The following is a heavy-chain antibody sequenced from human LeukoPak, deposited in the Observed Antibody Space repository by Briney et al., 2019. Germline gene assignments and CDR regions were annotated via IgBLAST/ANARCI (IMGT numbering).Heavy chain of an antibody. D-gene: IGHD3-10*01. CDR2: IIPILGIA. CDR1: GGTFLNYA. Sequence: ASVKVSCKTFGGTFLNYAISWVRQAPGQGLEWVGRIIPILGIANYAQKFQARVTLTADKSTSTAYMELSSLRSDDTAVYYCARASQDYYGSGSYYRGGDAFDIWGQGTMVTVSS. J-gene: IGHJ3*02. V-gene: IGHV1-69*04. CDR3: ARASQDYYGSGSYYRGGDAFDI.